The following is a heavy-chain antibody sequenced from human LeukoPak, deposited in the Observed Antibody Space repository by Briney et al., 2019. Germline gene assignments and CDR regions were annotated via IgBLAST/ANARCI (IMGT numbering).Heavy chain of an antibody. CDR3: AHKFAGSYAFDI. J-gene: IGHJ3*02. V-gene: IGHV4-61*02. CDR1: GGSISSGSYY. CDR2: ISSSGST. Sequence: TLSLTCTVSGGSISSGSYYWSWIRQPAGKGLEWIGRISSSGSTNYNPSLKSRVTISVDTSKNQFSLKLGSVTAVDTAVYYCAHKFAGSYAFDIWGQGTMVTVSS.